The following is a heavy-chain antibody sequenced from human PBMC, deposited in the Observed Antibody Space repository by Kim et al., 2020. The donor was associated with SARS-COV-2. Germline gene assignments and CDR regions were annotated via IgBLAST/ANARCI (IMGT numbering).Heavy chain of an antibody. Sequence: GGSLRLSCAASGFTFSDYYMSWIRQAPGKGLEWVSYISSSSSYTNYADSVKGRFTISRDNAKNSLYLQMNSLRAEDTAVYYCATERYSSGWYTIDPWGQGTLVTVSS. CDR2: ISSSSSYT. J-gene: IGHJ5*02. V-gene: IGHV3-11*03. CDR3: ATERYSSGWYTIDP. CDR1: GFTFSDYY. D-gene: IGHD6-19*01.